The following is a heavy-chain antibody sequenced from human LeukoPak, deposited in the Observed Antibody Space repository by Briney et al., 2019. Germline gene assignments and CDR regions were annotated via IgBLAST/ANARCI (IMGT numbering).Heavy chain of an antibody. CDR2: ISGSGVTT. CDR3: AKARASIAARPLHY. J-gene: IGHJ4*02. Sequence: PGGSLRLSCAASGFTLRNYTMSWVRQAPGKGLEWVSAISGSGVTTYYADSVKGRFTISRDNSKNTLYLQMDSLRAEDTATYYCAKARASIAARPLHYGGQGTLVTVSS. CDR1: GFTLRNYT. V-gene: IGHV3-23*01. D-gene: IGHD6-6*01.